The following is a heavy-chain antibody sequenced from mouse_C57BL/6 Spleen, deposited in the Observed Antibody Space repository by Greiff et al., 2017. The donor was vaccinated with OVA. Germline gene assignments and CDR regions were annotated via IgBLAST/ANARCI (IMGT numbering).Heavy chain of an antibody. J-gene: IGHJ4*01. D-gene: IGHD1-1*01. V-gene: IGHV1-4*01. CDR3: ARSDTTVVGEDAMDC. CDR2: INPSSGYT. CDR1: GYTFTSYT. Sequence: QVQLQQSGAELARPGASVKMSCKASGYTFTSYTMHWVKQRPGQGLEWIGYINPSSGYTKYNQKFKDKATLTADKSSSTAYMQLSSLTSEDSAVYYCARSDTTVVGEDAMDCWGQGTSVTVSS.